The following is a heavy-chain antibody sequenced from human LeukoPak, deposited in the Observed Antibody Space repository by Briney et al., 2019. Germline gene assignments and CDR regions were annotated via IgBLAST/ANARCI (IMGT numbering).Heavy chain of an antibody. D-gene: IGHD6-13*01. CDR1: GGSISSGGYY. J-gene: IGHJ4*02. CDR2: IYHSGST. CDR3: AREPLGIAAADKGDY. V-gene: IGHV4-30-2*01. Sequence: PSETLSLTCTVSGGSISSGGYYWSWIRQPPGKGLEWIGYIYHSGSTYYNPSLKSRVTISVDRSKNQFSLKLSSVTAADTAVYYCAREPLGIAAADKGDYWGQGTLVTVSS.